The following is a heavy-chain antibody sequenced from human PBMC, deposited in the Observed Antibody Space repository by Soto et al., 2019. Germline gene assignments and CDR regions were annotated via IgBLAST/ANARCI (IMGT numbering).Heavy chain of an antibody. CDR3: ARGFRYKYGSDS. Sequence: EVQLVESGGGLVQPGGSLRLSCVASGFTFTDYWMHWVRQAPGKGLVWVSRIDFDVSRTNYANSVKGRFTISRDNAKNTVYLQMNSLRAEDTAVFYCARGFRYKYGSDSWGQGTLVTVSS. D-gene: IGHD3-9*01. J-gene: IGHJ4*02. CDR2: IDFDVSRT. V-gene: IGHV3-74*01. CDR1: GFTFTDYW.